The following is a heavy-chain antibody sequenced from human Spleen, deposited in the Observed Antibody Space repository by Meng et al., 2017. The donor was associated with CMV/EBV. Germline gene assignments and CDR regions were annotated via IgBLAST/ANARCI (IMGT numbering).Heavy chain of an antibody. V-gene: IGHV3-23*03. D-gene: IGHD5-24*01. CDR3: ATIRRDGYNWSYGCFDY. CDR1: GITSSSSA. CDR2: IYSCVSDT. Sequence: GESLKISCVPSGITSSSSAMIWFRQAPGKSLECVSLIYSCVSDTYYADSVIGRFIISRDNSKNTLFLQMKSLGVEDTALYYCATIRRDGYNWSYGCFDYWGQGTLVTVSS. J-gene: IGHJ4*02.